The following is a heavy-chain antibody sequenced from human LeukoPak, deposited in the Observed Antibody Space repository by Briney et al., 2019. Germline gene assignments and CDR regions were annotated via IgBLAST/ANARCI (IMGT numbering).Heavy chain of an antibody. Sequence: ASVKVSCKASGYTFTGYYMHWVRQAPGQGLEWMGWINPHTGGADFAQKFQGRVTMTRDTSISTAYMELNRLTSDHTAVYFCARIDYASGSHDYWGQGTLVTVSS. J-gene: IGHJ4*02. V-gene: IGHV1-2*02. CDR3: ARIDYASGSHDY. CDR2: INPHTGGA. CDR1: GYTFTGYY. D-gene: IGHD3-10*01.